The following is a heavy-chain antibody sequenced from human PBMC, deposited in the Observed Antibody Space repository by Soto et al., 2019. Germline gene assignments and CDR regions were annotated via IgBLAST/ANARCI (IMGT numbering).Heavy chain of an antibody. V-gene: IGHV4-34*01. D-gene: IGHD6-6*01. CDR2: INHSGST. Sequence: PWGTLSPTFAFFVGSFSGYYCSGVRPPTGKGLEWIGEINHSGSTNYNPSLKSRVTISVDTSKNQFSLKLSSVTAADTAVYYCARGSSIAARPSQYCQHWGQGTRVTVS. CDR1: VGSFSGYY. J-gene: IGHJ1*01. CDR3: ARGSSIAARPSQYCQH.